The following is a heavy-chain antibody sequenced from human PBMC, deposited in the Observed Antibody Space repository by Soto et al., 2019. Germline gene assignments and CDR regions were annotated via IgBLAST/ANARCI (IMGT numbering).Heavy chain of an antibody. CDR1: GGSFSGYY. D-gene: IGHD3-10*01. V-gene: IGHV4-34*01. Sequence: SETLSLTCAVYGGSFSGYYWSWIRQPPGKGLEWIGEINHSGSTNYNPSLKSRVTISVDTSKDQFSLKLSSVTAADTAVYYCARGNQYYYGSGSYYNNWFDPWGQGTLVTVSS. CDR2: INHSGST. CDR3: ARGNQYYYGSGSYYNNWFDP. J-gene: IGHJ5*02.